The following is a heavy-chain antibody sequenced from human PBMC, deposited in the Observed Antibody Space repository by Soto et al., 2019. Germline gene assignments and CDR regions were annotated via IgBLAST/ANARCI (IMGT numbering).Heavy chain of an antibody. D-gene: IGHD1-26*01. Sequence: PSETLSLTCTVSGVSISSDYWSWILQPPGKGLEWIGYISYSGSTNYNPSLKSLVTISVDTSKNQFSLKLSSVTAADTAVYYCARALTGSSLFAYWGQGTLVTVSS. CDR1: GVSISSDY. CDR2: ISYSGST. J-gene: IGHJ4*02. CDR3: ARALTGSSLFAY. V-gene: IGHV4-59*01.